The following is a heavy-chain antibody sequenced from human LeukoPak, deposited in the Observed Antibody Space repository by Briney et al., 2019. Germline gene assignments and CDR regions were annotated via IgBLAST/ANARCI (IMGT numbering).Heavy chain of an antibody. Sequence: GGSLRLSCVASGFTLSTYWMTWIRQAPGKGLEWVAHNKGDGTGEKYVDSVKGRFTISRDNTKNSLFLQLNSLAAEDTAVYYCVRDRGWYHFDLWGQGTLVTVSS. CDR2: NKGDGTGE. CDR3: VRDRGWYHFDL. CDR1: GFTLSTYW. D-gene: IGHD3-10*01. J-gene: IGHJ4*02. V-gene: IGHV3-7*01.